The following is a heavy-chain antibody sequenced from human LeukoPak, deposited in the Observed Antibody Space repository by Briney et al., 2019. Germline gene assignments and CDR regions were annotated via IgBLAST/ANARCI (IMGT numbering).Heavy chain of an antibody. Sequence: SSETLSLTCTVSGGSVSSGNYYWSWIRQPPGKGLEWIGFMSNSGHTDSNASLKSRVTISVDTSKNQFSLKLKSVTAADTAVYHCARVSVAGTGPDYWGQGTLVTVSS. J-gene: IGHJ4*02. CDR3: ARVSVAGTGPDY. D-gene: IGHD6-13*01. V-gene: IGHV4-61*01. CDR2: MSNSGHT. CDR1: GGSVSSGNYY.